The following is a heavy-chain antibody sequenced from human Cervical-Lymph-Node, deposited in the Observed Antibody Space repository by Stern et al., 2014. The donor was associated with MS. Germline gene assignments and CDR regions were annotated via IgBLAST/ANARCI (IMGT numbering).Heavy chain of an antibody. CDR1: GGSISSGGSS. Sequence: QVQLVQSGSGQAKPSQTLSLTCAVSGGSISSGGSSWNWIRQPPGKGLEWIGFIYHSGSTYYNPSLKGRVFISVDTSKNQFALNLRSVTAADTAVYYCARGGVIYTQDRNGCDVWGQGTMGTVSS. V-gene: IGHV4-30-2*01. J-gene: IGHJ3*01. CDR3: ARGGVIYTQDRNGCDV. CDR2: IYHSGST. D-gene: IGHD2-21*01.